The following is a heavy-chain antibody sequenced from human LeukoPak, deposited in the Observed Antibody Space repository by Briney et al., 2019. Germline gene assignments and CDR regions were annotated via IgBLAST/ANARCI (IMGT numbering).Heavy chain of an antibody. Sequence: PSKTLSLTCTVSGGSISSYYWSWIRQPAGKGLEWIGRIYTSGSTNYNPSLKSRVTMSVDTSKNQFSLKLSSVTAADTAVYYCASRYSGSYGDAFDIWGQGTMVTVSS. CDR3: ASRYSGSYGDAFDI. D-gene: IGHD1-26*01. CDR2: IYTSGST. J-gene: IGHJ3*02. CDR1: GGSISSYY. V-gene: IGHV4-4*07.